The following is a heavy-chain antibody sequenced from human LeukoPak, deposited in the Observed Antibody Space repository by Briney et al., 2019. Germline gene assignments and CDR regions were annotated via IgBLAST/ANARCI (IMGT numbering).Heavy chain of an antibody. Sequence: EASVKVSCKASGGTFSSYAISWVRQAPGQGLEWMGGIIPIFGTANYAQKFQGRVTITADESTSTAYMELSSLRSEDTAVYYCASPHSGNRGVMYYYGMDVWGQGTTVTVSS. CDR2: IIPIFGTA. CDR3: ASPHSGNRGVMYYYGMDV. J-gene: IGHJ6*02. CDR1: GGTFSSYA. D-gene: IGHD1-26*01. V-gene: IGHV1-69*13.